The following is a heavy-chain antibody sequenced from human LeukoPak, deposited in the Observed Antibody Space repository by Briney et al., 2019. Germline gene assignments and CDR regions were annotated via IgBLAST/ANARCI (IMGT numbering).Heavy chain of an antibody. CDR3: ASDYGDRFFDY. CDR1: GFNFSPYA. Sequence: GGSLRLSCVASGFNFSPYAVHWVRQAPGKGLEWVANIKQDGSEKYYVDSVKGRFTISRDNAKNSLYLQMNSLRAEDTAVYYCASDYGDRFFDYWGQGTLVTVSS. V-gene: IGHV3-7*01. D-gene: IGHD4-17*01. J-gene: IGHJ4*02. CDR2: IKQDGSEK.